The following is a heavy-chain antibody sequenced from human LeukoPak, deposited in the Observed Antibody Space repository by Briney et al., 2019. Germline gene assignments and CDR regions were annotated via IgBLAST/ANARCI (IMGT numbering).Heavy chain of an antibody. D-gene: IGHD1-26*01. Sequence: GASVKVSCKASGYTFTSYGISWVRQAPGQGLEWMGWISAYNGNTNYAQKPQGRVTMTTDTSTSTAYMELRSLRSDDTAVYYCASIVGATWEDAFDIWGQGTMVTVSS. J-gene: IGHJ3*02. CDR2: ISAYNGNT. CDR1: GYTFTSYG. CDR3: ASIVGATWEDAFDI. V-gene: IGHV1-18*01.